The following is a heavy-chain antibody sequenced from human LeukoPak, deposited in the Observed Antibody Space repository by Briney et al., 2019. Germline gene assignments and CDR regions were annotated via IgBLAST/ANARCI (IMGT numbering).Heavy chain of an antibody. D-gene: IGHD1-26*01. V-gene: IGHV4-34*01. CDR2: INHSGST. Sequence: PSETLSLTCAVYGGSFSGYYWSWIRQPPGKGLEWIGEINHSGSTNYNPSLKSRVTISVDTSKNQFSLKLSSVTAADTAVYYCASPLVGATLPRRAFDIWGQGTMVTVSS. J-gene: IGHJ3*02. CDR3: ASPLVGATLPRRAFDI. CDR1: GGSFSGYY.